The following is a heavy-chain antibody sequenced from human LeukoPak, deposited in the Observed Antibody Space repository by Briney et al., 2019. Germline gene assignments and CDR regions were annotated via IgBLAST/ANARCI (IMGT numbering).Heavy chain of an antibody. CDR3: ARQTGSGLFILP. CDR2: IYYTGNT. J-gene: IGHJ4*02. D-gene: IGHD3/OR15-3a*01. V-gene: IGHV4-39*01. Sequence: SETLSLTCTVSGVSISSSYSYWGWIRQPPGLGLEWIGSIYYTGNTYYNASLKSQVSISIDTSKNQFSLKLTSVTAADTAVYYCARQTGSGLFILPGGQGTLVTVSS. CDR1: GVSISSSYSY.